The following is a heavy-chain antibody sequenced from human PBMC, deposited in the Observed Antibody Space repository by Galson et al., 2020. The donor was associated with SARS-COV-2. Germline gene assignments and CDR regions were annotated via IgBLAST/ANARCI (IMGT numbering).Heavy chain of an antibody. V-gene: IGHV4-59*01. CDR1: GASISSYY. J-gene: IGHJ4*02. CDR2: IYYSGST. CDR3: ARGFDY. Sequence: SQTLSLTCTVSGASISSYYWSWIRQPPGKGLEWIGYIYYSGSTNYNPSLKSRVTISVDTSKNQFSLKLSSVTAADTAVYYCARGFDYWGQGTLVTVSS.